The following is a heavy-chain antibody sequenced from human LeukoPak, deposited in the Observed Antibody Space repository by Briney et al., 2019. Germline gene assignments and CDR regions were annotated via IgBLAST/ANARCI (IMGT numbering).Heavy chain of an antibody. V-gene: IGHV3-48*03. CDR1: GFTFSSYE. J-gene: IGHJ6*03. CDR2: ISSSGSTI. D-gene: IGHD3-10*01. Sequence: QSGGSLRLSCAASGFTFSSYEMNWVRQAPGKGLEWVSYISSSGSTIYYADSVKGRFTISRDNAKNSPYLQMNSLRAEDTAVYYCARDEITMVRGVNYYYYMDVWGKGTTVTVSS. CDR3: ARDEITMVRGVNYYYYMDV.